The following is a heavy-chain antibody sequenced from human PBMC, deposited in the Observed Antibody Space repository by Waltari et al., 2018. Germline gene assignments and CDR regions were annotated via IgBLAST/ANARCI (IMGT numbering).Heavy chain of an antibody. CDR3: ARWESGWRALNI. CDR2: IRHTGDT. V-gene: IGHV4-59*08. CDR1: DGSITSYF. D-gene: IGHD6-19*01. J-gene: IGHJ3*02. Sequence: QVQLSETGPGLVKSSETLSITCTVSDGSITSYFWNWIRQPPGKALEWIGYIRHTGDTKVNPPLKSRVSMSVDRSKNQSSMKVTSVTATDTAVYYCARWESGWRALNIWGQGTTVTVSS.